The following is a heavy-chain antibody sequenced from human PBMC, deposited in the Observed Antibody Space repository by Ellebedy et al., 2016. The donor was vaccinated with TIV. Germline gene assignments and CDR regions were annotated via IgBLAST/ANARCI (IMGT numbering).Heavy chain of an antibody. CDR3: ASRLGGTSSWYGDWYFDL. D-gene: IGHD6-13*01. J-gene: IGHJ2*01. Sequence: MPSETLSLTCTVSGGSISSFYWSWIRQPPGKGLEWIGYVSYSGSNSQNPSLKSRVTISVDATKNQFSLKLNSMTAADTAVYYCASRLGGTSSWYGDWYFDLWGRGTPVTVSS. CDR2: VSYSGSN. V-gene: IGHV4-59*01. CDR1: GGSISSFY.